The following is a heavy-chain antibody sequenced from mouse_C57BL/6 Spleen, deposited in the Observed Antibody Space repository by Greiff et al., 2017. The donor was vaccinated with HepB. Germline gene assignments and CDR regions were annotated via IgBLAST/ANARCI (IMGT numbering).Heavy chain of an antibody. J-gene: IGHJ2*01. V-gene: IGHV1-50*01. CDR1: GYTFTSYW. Sequence: QVQLQQPGAELVKPGASVKLSCKASGYTFTSYWMQWVKQRPGQGLEWIGEIDPSDSYTNYNQKFKGKATLTVDTSSSTAYMQLSSLTSEDSAVYCCARFGQDYWGQGTTLTVSS. CDR3: ARFGQDY. CDR2: IDPSDSYT.